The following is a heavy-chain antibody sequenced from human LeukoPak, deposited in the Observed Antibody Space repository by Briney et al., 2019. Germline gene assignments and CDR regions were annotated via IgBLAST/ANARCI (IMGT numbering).Heavy chain of an antibody. CDR3: SRESGAFCPFGY. D-gene: IGHD1-26*01. CDR1: GGSISSSSYY. Sequence: SETLSLTCTVSGGSISSSSYYWVWIRQPAGKGLEWIGRIYTSGSTNYNPSLNGRVTMSLDESRNQLSLNLTSVTAADTAIYYCSRESGAFCPFGYWGQGTLVIVPP. CDR2: IYTSGST. J-gene: IGHJ4*02. V-gene: IGHV4-61*02.